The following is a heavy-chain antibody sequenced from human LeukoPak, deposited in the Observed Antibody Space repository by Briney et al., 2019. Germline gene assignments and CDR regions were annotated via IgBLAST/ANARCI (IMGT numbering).Heavy chain of an antibody. CDR3: ARESSGGIAVAGTSDWFDP. J-gene: IGHJ5*02. D-gene: IGHD6-19*01. CDR1: GGSISSYY. Sequence: SETLSLTCTVSGGSISSYYWSWIRQPAGKGLEWIGRTYTSGSTNYNPSLKSRVTMSVDTSKNQFSLKLSSVTAADTAVYYCARESSGGIAVAGTSDWFDPWGQGTLVTVSS. V-gene: IGHV4-4*07. CDR2: TYTSGST.